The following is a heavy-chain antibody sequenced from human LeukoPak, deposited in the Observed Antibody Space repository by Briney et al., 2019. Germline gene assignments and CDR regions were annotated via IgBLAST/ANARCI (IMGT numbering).Heavy chain of an antibody. CDR1: GGSISSNSHY. D-gene: IGHD2-8*02. J-gene: IGHJ4*02. CDR3: ARLPTDLLAFDF. V-gene: IGHV4-39*01. Sequence: SETLSLTCTVSGGSISSNSHYWAWIRQPPGEGLEWIASISYSASTYYNSSLKSRVTISVDTSKNQFSLKLSSVTATDTAVYYCARLPTDLLAFDFWGQGTLVTVSS. CDR2: ISYSAST.